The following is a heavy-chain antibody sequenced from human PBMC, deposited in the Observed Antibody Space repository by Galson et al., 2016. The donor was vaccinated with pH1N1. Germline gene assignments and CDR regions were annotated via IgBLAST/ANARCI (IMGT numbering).Heavy chain of an antibody. V-gene: IGHV1-46*01. J-gene: IGHJ4*02. Sequence: SVKVSCKASGYSFTDYYVHWIRQAPGQGLEWMAIIKPTGGDTTYAQNFQGGVFVTRDTSTSTVYMEVTSLRSEDTAVYYCARAPYSNYHYYYFDFWGQGTLVTVSS. CDR2: IKPTGGDT. CDR1: GYSFTDYY. D-gene: IGHD4-11*01. CDR3: ARAPYSNYHYYYFDF.